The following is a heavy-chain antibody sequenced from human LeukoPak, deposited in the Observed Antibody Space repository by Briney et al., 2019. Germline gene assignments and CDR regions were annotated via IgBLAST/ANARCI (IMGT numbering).Heavy chain of an antibody. V-gene: IGHV3-66*01. D-gene: IGHD6-13*01. CDR1: GFTVSSNY. Sequence: GGSLRLSCAASGFTVSSNYMSWVRQAPGKGLEWVSVIYSGGSTYYADSVKGRFTISRDNSKNTLYLQMNSLRAEDTAVYYCARDTGVSSSSDMDVWGKGTTVTVSS. CDR3: ARDTGVSSSSDMDV. J-gene: IGHJ6*03. CDR2: IYSGGST.